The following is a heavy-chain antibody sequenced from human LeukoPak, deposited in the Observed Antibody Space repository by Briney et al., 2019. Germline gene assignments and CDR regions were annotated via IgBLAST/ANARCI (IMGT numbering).Heavy chain of an antibody. Sequence: LSLTCTVSGGSISTYYWSWIRQPPGKGLEWIGYIYYSGSTNYNPSLRSRVTMSMDTSNNQFSLKLSSVTAADTAVYYCARLGAMATVDYWGQGTLVTVSS. CDR2: IYYSGST. CDR3: ARLGAMATVDY. D-gene: IGHD5-24*01. V-gene: IGHV4-59*01. J-gene: IGHJ4*02. CDR1: GGSISTYY.